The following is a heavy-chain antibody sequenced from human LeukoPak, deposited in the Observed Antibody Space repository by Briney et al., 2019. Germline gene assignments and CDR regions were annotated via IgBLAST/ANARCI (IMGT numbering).Heavy chain of an antibody. Sequence: ASVKVSCKVSGYTLTELSMHWVRQAPGKGLEWMGGFDPEDGETIYAQKFQGRVTMTEDTSTDTAYMELSSLRSGDTAVYYCATVSYGLDAFDIWGQGTMVTVSS. CDR3: ATVSYGLDAFDI. V-gene: IGHV1-24*01. CDR1: GYTLTELS. J-gene: IGHJ3*02. D-gene: IGHD1-26*01. CDR2: FDPEDGET.